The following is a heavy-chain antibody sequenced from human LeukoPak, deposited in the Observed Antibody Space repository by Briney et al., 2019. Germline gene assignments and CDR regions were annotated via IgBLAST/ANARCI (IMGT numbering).Heavy chain of an antibody. J-gene: IGHJ4*02. CDR2: MNPNSGNT. CDR3: ARDALGIVGATTGLY. Sequence: ASVKVSCKASGYTFTSYDINWVRQATGQGLEWMGWMNPNSGNTGYAQKFQGRVTMTRNTSISTAYMELSSLRSDDTAVYYCARDALGIVGATTGLYWGQGTLVTVSS. V-gene: IGHV1-8*01. CDR1: GYTFTSYD. D-gene: IGHD1-26*01.